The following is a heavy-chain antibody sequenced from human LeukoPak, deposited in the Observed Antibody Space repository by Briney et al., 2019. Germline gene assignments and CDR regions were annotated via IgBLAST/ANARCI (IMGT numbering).Heavy chain of an antibody. CDR3: ARVSDYDSSGYYLN. CDR2: IYYSGST. Sequence: SQTLSLTCTVSGGSISSGSYYWSWIRQPAGKGLEWIGSIYYSGSTYYNPSLKSRVTISVDTSKNQFSLKLSSVTAADTAVYYCARVSDYDSSGYYLNWGQGTLVTVSS. D-gene: IGHD3-22*01. J-gene: IGHJ4*02. CDR1: GGSISSGSYY. V-gene: IGHV4-39*07.